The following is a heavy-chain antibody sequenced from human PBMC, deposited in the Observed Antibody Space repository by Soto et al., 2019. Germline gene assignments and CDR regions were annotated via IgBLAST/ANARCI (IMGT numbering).Heavy chain of an antibody. D-gene: IGHD3-3*01. CDR3: ARCLAATDYDFWSGIGRDDAFDI. CDR2: INHSGST. Sequence: QVQLQQWGAGLLPPSETLSLTCAVYGGSFSGYYWSWIRQPPGKGLEGIGEINHSGSTNYNPSLKSRVTISVDTSKNQFSLKLSSVTAADTAVYYGARCLAATDYDFWSGIGRDDAFDIWGQGTMVTVSS. CDR1: GGSFSGYY. V-gene: IGHV4-34*01. J-gene: IGHJ3*02.